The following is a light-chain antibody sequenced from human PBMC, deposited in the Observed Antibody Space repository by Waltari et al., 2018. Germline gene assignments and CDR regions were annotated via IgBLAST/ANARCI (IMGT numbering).Light chain of an antibody. Sequence: QSALTQPASVSGSPGQSITISCTGTSSYVGGYDYVSWYQQHPDKAPKLLIYDVNNRPSGVSSRVSGSKSGNTAYLTISGLQAEDEADYYCNSYTTSSTRVFGGGTKLTVL. V-gene: IGLV2-14*03. CDR1: SSYVGGYDY. CDR2: DVN. J-gene: IGLJ3*02. CDR3: NSYTTSSTRV.